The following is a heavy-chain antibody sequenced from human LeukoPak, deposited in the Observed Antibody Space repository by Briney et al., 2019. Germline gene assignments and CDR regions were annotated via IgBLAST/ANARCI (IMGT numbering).Heavy chain of an antibody. V-gene: IGHV1-69*05. J-gene: IGHJ4*02. Sequence: SVKVSCKASGGTFSSYAISWVRQAPGQGLEWMGGIIPIFGTANYAQKFQGRVTITTDESTSTAYMELSSLRSADTAVYYCARTAETIYYYDSSGYEPTFDYWGQGTLVAVSS. CDR3: ARTAETIYYYDSSGYEPTFDY. D-gene: IGHD3-22*01. CDR1: GGTFSSYA. CDR2: IIPIFGTA.